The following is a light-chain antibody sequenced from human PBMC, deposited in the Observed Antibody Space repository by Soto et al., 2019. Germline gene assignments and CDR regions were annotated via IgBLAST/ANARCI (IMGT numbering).Light chain of an antibody. CDR2: GAS. CDR3: QQCHRYLT. CDR1: ESMSNC. V-gene: IGKV1-5*01. Sequence: DIQMTQSPSTLSASVGDRVTITCRASESMSNCLAWYQQKPGKAPKLLISGASSLQSGVPSRSSGSASGTEFTLTISSLQPDDIATYYCQQCHRYLTFGQGTKVEMK. J-gene: IGKJ1*01.